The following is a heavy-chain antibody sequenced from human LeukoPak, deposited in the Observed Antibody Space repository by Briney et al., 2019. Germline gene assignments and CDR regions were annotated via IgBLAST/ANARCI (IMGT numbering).Heavy chain of an antibody. Sequence: GGSLRLSCAASGFTFSSNYMSWVRQAPGKGLEWVSVAYSGGITYYLDSVKGRFTVSRDNAKNTLYLQMGSLRAEDTAIYYCARVEGDYTPNRFDPWGQGTLVTVSS. CDR2: AYSGGIT. CDR1: GFTFSSNY. CDR3: ARVEGDYTPNRFDP. V-gene: IGHV3-53*01. D-gene: IGHD4-11*01. J-gene: IGHJ5*02.